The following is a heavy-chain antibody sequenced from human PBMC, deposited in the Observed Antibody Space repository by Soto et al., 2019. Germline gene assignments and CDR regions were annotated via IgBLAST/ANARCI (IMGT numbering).Heavy chain of an antibody. CDR3: XXXXXXXXXXXLXDY. Sequence: QVQLVESGGGAGQPGESLRLSCVASGFDFTYYAMHWVRQAPGKGLESVAVMSSDGSKIHLTDSVKGRFTISRDNSKXXXXXXXXXXXXXXXXXXXXXXXXXXXXXXXLXDYWGQGTLVSVSS. V-gene: IGHV3-30*03. CDR2: MSSDGSKI. CDR1: GFDFTYYA. J-gene: IGHJ4*02.